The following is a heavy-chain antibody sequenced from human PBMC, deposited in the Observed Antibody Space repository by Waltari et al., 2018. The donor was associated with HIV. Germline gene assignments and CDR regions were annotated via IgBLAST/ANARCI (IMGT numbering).Heavy chain of an antibody. J-gene: IGHJ4*02. V-gene: IGHV1-8*01. CDR3: ARGRSGNYRGNSVVDY. CDR1: GYTFTTYD. Sequence: QVQLVQSGAEVKKPGASVKVSCQASGYTFTTYDINWVRQATGQGLEWMGRMNPNSGNTGYAQKFQGRVTMTRNTSITTAHMELSSLRSDDTAVYYCARGRSGNYRGNSVVDYWGQGTLVTVSS. D-gene: IGHD1-26*01. CDR2: MNPNSGNT.